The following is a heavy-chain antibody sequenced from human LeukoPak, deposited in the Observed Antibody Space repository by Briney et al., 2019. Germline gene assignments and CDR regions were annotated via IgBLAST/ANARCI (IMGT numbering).Heavy chain of an antibody. CDR3: ARDQGYSGYDPTYRYYFDY. CDR1: GGTFSSYA. J-gene: IGHJ4*02. V-gene: IGHV1-69*13. Sequence: GASVKVSCRASGGTFSSYAISWVRQAPGQGPEWMGGIIPIFGTADYAQKFQGRVTITADESTSTAYMELSSLRSEDTAVYYCARDQGYSGYDPTYRYYFDYWGQGTLVTVSS. CDR2: IIPIFGTA. D-gene: IGHD5-12*01.